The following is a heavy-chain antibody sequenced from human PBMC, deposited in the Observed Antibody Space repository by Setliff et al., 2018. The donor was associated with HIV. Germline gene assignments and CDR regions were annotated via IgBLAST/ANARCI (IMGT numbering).Heavy chain of an antibody. CDR2: MYYSGST. CDR3: ARWGGDRDADRDADYYSDRLTGMDAFDV. Sequence: PSETLSLTCIVSGGSISSSNYYWGWIRQPPGKGLEWIGTMYYSGSTYYNPSLMSRVTIFVDTSKNQLSLKLTSGTAADTAVYYCARWGGDRDADRDADYYSDRLTGMDAFDVWGQGTLVTVSS. J-gene: IGHJ3*01. D-gene: IGHD3-22*01. CDR1: GGSISSSNYY. V-gene: IGHV4-39*01.